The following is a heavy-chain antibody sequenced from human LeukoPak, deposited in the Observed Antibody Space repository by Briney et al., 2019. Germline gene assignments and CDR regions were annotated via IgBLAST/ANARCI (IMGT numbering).Heavy chain of an antibody. V-gene: IGHV1-2*02. CDR1: GYTFTGYY. D-gene: IGHD2-2*01. J-gene: IGHJ6*02. CDR2: INPNSGGT. Sequence: AASVKVSCKASGYTFTGYYMHWVRQAPGQGLERVGWINPNSGGTNYAQKFQGRVTMTRDTSISTAYMELSRLRSDDTAVYYCARGAGGGTSFMDVWGQGTTVTVSS. CDR3: ARGAGGGTSFMDV.